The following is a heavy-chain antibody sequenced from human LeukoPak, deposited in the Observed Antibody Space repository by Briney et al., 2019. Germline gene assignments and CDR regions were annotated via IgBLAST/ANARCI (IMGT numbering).Heavy chain of an antibody. J-gene: IGHJ4*02. CDR2: IAAYNGAT. CDR3: AREDSNSENF. Sequence: ASVKVSCKASGYPFTSYGLTWVRQTPGQGLQWMGWIAAYNGATNYAQIFQGSISMTTDTSTNTGYMELRSLTSDDTAVYYCAREDSNSENFWGQGTLVTVSS. D-gene: IGHD2/OR15-2a*01. CDR1: GYPFTSYG. V-gene: IGHV1-18*01.